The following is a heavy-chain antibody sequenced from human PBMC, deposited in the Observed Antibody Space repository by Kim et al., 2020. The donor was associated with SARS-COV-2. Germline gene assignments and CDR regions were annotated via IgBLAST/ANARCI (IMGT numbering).Heavy chain of an antibody. D-gene: IGHD3-16*01. Sequence: GGSLRLSCAASGFTFSSYWMHWVRQAPGKGLVWVSHINGDGSTTNYADSVKGRFTISRDNAKNTLYLQMNSLRAEDTAVYYCGSIRRGESFDIWGQGTMVTGSS. V-gene: IGHV3-74*01. CDR1: GFTFSSYW. CDR2: INGDGSTT. CDR3: GSIRRGESFDI. J-gene: IGHJ3*02.